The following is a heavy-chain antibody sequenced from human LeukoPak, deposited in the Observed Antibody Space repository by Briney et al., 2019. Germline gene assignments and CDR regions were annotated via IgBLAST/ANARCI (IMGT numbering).Heavy chain of an antibody. V-gene: IGHV1-2*04. D-gene: IGHD3-22*01. CDR2: INPNSGGT. CDR3: AVTYYYDSSGYYSFDY. CDR1: GYTFTGYY. Sequence: GASVKVSCKASGYTFTGYYMHWVRQAPGQGLEWMGWINPNSGGTNYAQKFQGWVTMTRDTSISTAYMELSRLRSDDTAVYYCAVTYYYDSSGYYSFDYWGQGTLVTVSS. J-gene: IGHJ4*02.